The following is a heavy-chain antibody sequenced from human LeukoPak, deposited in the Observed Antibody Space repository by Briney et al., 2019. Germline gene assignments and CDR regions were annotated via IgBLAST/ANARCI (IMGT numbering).Heavy chain of an antibody. CDR1: GFTFSSYS. CDR2: ISCSSSYI. V-gene: IGHV3-21*01. J-gene: IGHJ6*04. Sequence: GGSLRLSCAASGFTFSSYSMNWVRQAPGKGLEWVSSISCSSSYIYYADSVKGRFTISRDNAKNSLYLQMNSLRAEDTAVYYCAREKAAAATSYYYYGMDVWGKGTTVTVSS. D-gene: IGHD6-13*01. CDR3: AREKAAAATSYYYYGMDV.